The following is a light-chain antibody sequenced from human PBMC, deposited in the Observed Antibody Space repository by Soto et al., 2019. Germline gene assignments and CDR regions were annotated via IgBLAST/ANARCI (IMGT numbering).Light chain of an antibody. CDR1: QSVSSY. V-gene: IGKV3-11*01. Sequence: EIVLTQSPATLSLSPGERATLSCRASQSVSSYLAWYQQKPGQAPRLLIYDTSNRATGIPARFSGSGSGTDFTLTISSLEPEDFAVYYCQQRSNCPPWTFGQGTKVEFK. CDR3: QQRSNCPPWT. J-gene: IGKJ1*01. CDR2: DTS.